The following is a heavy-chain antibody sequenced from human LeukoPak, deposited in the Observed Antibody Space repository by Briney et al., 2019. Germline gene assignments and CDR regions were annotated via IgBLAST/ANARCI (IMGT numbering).Heavy chain of an antibody. CDR1: GGSIGSYY. D-gene: IGHD4-17*01. V-gene: IGHV4-59*08. CDR3: ARQRDYADYLDAFDV. J-gene: IGHJ3*01. Sequence: SETLSLTCTVSGGSIGSYYWSWIRQPPGKGLECIGYIYHSGTTNYNPSLKSRVTISADTSKNQFSLRLTSVTAADTAIYYCARQRDYADYLDAFDVWGQGTMVTVSS. CDR2: IYHSGTT.